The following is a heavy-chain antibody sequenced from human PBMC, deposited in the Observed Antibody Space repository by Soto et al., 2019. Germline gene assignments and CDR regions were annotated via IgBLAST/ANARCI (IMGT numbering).Heavy chain of an antibody. CDR1: GGSIRSYY. CDR3: ARGGFSNYGGFGNYFDY. Sequence: PSETLSLTCTVSGGSIRSYYWSWIRQTPGKGLEWIGYIYYSGNTNYNPSLNSRFTISVDTSRNQFSLKLSSVTAAGTAVYYCARGGFSNYGGFGNYFDYWGRGTLVTVSS. CDR2: IYYSGNT. V-gene: IGHV4-59*01. D-gene: IGHD4-4*01. J-gene: IGHJ4*02.